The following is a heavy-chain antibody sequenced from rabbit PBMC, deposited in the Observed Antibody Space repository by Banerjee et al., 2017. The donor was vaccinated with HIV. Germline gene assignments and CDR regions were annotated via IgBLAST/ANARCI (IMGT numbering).Heavy chain of an antibody. Sequence: QSLEESGGDLVKPGASLTLTCTASGFSFSSSGWICWVRQAPGKGLEWIGCIYAGSSGSTYYASWAKGRFTFSKTSSTTVTLQMTSLTAADTATYFCARDTSSSFSSYGMDLWGPGTLVTVS. CDR2: IYAGSSGST. CDR3: ARDTSSSFSSYGMDL. D-gene: IGHD1-1*01. J-gene: IGHJ6*01. CDR1: GFSFSSSGW. V-gene: IGHV1S40*01.